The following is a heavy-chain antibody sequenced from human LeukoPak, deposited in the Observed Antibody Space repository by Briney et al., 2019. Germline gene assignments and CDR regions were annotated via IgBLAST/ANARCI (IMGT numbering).Heavy chain of an antibody. V-gene: IGHV3-23*01. CDR1: GFTFSSYA. Sequence: GGSLRLSCAASGFTFSSYAMSWVRQAPGKGLEWVSAISGSGGSTYYADSVKGRFTISRDNSKNTLYLQMNSLRAEDTAVYYCAKDEEYSSGWYEPLYYFDYWGQGTLVTVSS. J-gene: IGHJ4*02. D-gene: IGHD6-19*01. CDR2: ISGSGGST. CDR3: AKDEEYSSGWYEPLYYFDY.